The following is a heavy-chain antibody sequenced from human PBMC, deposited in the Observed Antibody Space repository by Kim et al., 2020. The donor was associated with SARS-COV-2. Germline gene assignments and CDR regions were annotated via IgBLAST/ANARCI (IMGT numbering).Heavy chain of an antibody. J-gene: IGHJ4*02. D-gene: IGHD6-13*01. CDR1: GGSVSSGSYY. V-gene: IGHV4-61*01. CDR3: ARVYSSSWSDPETYYFDY. CDR2: IYYSGST. Sequence: SETLSRTCTVSGGSVSSGSYYWSWIRQPPGKGLEWIGYIYYSGSTNYNPSLKSRVTISVDTSKNQFSLKLSSVTAADTAVYYCARVYSSSWSDPETYYFDYWGQGTLVTVSS.